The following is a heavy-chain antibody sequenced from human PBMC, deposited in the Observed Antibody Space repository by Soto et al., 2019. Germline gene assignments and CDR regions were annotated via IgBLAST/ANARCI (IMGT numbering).Heavy chain of an antibody. Sequence: PSGSMAITCAVCSGSVYISGFSWAWKRQSPGKGLGWIGRVYYRGRSYSKSSVKSRVTISVDTSKNQFSLNLNSVTASDTAVYFCVSQRRTVITQAYLDFWGPGVLVT. CDR1: SGSVYISGFS. D-gene: IGHD1-20*01. J-gene: IGHJ4*03. V-gene: IGHV4-39*01. CDR2: VYYRGRS. CDR3: VSQRRTVITQAYLDF.